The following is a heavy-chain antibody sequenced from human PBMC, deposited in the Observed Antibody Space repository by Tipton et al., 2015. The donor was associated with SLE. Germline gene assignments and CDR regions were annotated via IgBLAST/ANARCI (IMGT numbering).Heavy chain of an antibody. CDR1: GGSFSGYY. V-gene: IGHV4-34*01. Sequence: LRLSCAVYGGSFSGYYWSWIRQPPGKGLEWIGEINHSGSTNYNPSLKSRVTISVDTSKNQFSLKLSSVTAADTAVYYCARGSGERGYSYGYGNWGQGTLVTVSS. CDR2: INHSGST. J-gene: IGHJ4*02. D-gene: IGHD5-18*01. CDR3: ARGSGERGYSYGYGN.